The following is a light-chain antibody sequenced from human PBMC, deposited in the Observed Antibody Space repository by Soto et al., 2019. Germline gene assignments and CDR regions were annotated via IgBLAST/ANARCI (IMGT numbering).Light chain of an antibody. CDR3: SSYTATRTVV. J-gene: IGLJ3*02. V-gene: IGLV2-14*03. Sequence: QSVLTQPASVSGSPGQSITIACTGTSSDVCGYNHVSWYQVHPGKAPRLVIYDVSIRPPAVSDRFSGSTSGNTASLTISGLQAEDEADYYCSSYTATRTVVFGGGTQLTVL. CDR1: SSDVCGYNH. CDR2: DVS.